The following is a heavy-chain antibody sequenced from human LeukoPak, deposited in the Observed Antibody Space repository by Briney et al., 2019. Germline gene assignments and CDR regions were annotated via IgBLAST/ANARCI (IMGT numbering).Heavy chain of an antibody. Sequence: GGSLRLSCAGSGFTFSNYWMHWVRQAPGKGLVWVSRIYSDGNTTNYADSVKGRFTISRDNAKNTLYLQMNSLGAEDTAVYYCARDQGSTSRGIDYWGQGTLVTVSS. CDR2: IYSDGNTT. CDR3: ARDQGSTSRGIDY. J-gene: IGHJ4*02. V-gene: IGHV3-74*01. CDR1: GFTFSNYW. D-gene: IGHD2-2*01.